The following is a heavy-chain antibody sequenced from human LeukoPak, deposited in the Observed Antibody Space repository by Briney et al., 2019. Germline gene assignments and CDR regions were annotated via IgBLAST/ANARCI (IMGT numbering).Heavy chain of an antibody. CDR1: GFTVSSNY. J-gene: IGHJ5*02. CDR3: AKHRSNGDYPRGWFDP. D-gene: IGHD4-17*01. CDR2: ISGSGGST. V-gene: IGHV3-23*01. Sequence: GGSLRLSCAASGFTVSSNYMTWVRQAPGKGLEWVSAISGSGGSTYYTASVKGRFTISRDNSKNTLYLQMNSLRAEDTAVYYCAKHRSNGDYPRGWFDPWGQGTLVTVSS.